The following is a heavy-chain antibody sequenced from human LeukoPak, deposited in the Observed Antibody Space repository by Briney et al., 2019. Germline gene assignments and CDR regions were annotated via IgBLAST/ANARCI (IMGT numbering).Heavy chain of an antibody. CDR1: GFTFSTYW. D-gene: IGHD3-10*01. CDR2: LKPDGSDK. Sequence: GGSLRLSCAASGFTFSTYWMTWVRQAPGKGLEWVANLKPDGSDKYYVDSVKGRFTISRDNAKNSLYLQMNSLRAEDTAVYYCARDAYNYASESWGQGTLVTVSS. V-gene: IGHV3-7*01. CDR3: ARDAYNYASES. J-gene: IGHJ5*02.